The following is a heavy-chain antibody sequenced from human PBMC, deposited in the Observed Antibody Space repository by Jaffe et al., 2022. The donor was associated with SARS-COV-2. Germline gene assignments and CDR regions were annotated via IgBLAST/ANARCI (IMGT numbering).Heavy chain of an antibody. V-gene: IGHV1-2*02. J-gene: IGHJ5*02. CDR3: ARASIVVVVAAINWFDP. D-gene: IGHD2-15*01. Sequence: QVQLVQSGAEVKKPGASVKVSCKASGYTFTGYYMHWVRQAPGQGLEWMGWINPNSGGTNYAQKFQGRVTMTRDTSISTAYMELSRLRSDDTAVYYCARASIVVVVAAINWFDPWGQGTLVTVSS. CDR1: GYTFTGYY. CDR2: INPNSGGT.